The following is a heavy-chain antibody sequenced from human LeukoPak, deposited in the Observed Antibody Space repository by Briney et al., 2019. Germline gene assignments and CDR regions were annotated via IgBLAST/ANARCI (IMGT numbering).Heavy chain of an antibody. J-gene: IGHJ4*02. V-gene: IGHV4-39*07. Sequence: SETLSLTCTVSGGSISNTFYYWGWIRQPPGKGLEWIGSINYSGSTYYNPSLKSRVTISVDTSKNQFSLKLSSVTAADTAVYYCARISSGSYSYFDYWGQGTLVTVSS. CDR1: GGSISNTFYY. CDR3: ARISSGSYSYFDY. CDR2: INYSGST. D-gene: IGHD1-26*01.